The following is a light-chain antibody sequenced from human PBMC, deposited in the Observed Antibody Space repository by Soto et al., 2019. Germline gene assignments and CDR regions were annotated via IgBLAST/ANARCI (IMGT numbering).Light chain of an antibody. J-gene: IGLJ2*01. CDR3: SSYTNDGDGV. CDR2: NVS. Sequence: QSALTQPASVSGSPGQSMTISCTGTDSGVGGYNYVSWYQHHPGNAPKVMMYNVSYRPSGVSNRFSGSKSGNTASLTVSGLQAEDEADYYCSSYTNDGDGVFGGGTKLTVL. CDR1: DSGVGGYNY. V-gene: IGLV2-14*03.